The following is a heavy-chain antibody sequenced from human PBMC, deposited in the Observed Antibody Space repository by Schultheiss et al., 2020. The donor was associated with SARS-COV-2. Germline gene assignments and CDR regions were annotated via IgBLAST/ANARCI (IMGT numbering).Heavy chain of an antibody. CDR2: ISSSSSTI. CDR3: AREGMYSGYDY. CDR1: GFTFSDYY. V-gene: IGHV3-11*04. Sequence: GESLKISCAASGFTFSDYYMSWIRQAPGKGLEWVSYISSSSSTIYYADSVKGRFTISRDNAKNSLYLQMHSLTAEDTAVYYCAREGMYSGYDYWGQGTLVTVSS. D-gene: IGHD5-12*01. J-gene: IGHJ4*02.